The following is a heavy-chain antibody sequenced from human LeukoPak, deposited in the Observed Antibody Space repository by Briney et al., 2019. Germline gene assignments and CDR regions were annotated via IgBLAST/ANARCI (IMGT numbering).Heavy chain of an antibody. CDR2: IKSKTDGGTT. CDR3: TTGSEDLISDLDY. V-gene: IGHV3-15*01. D-gene: IGHD2-15*01. Sequence: PGGSLRLSCAASGFTFSNAWMSWVRQAPGKGLEWVGRIKSKTDGGTTDYAAPVKGRFTISRDDSKNTLYLQMNSLKTEDTAVYYCTTGSEDLISDLDYWGQGTLVTVSP. CDR1: GFTFSNAW. J-gene: IGHJ4*02.